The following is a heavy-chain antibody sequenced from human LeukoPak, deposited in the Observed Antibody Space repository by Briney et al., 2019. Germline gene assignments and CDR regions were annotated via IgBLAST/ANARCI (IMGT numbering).Heavy chain of an antibody. Sequence: GGSLRLSCAVPGITLSNYGMSWVRQAPGKGLEWVAGMSDSGGRTNYADSVKGRFTISRDNPKNTLYLQMNSLRAEDTAVYFCAKRGVVIRVILVGFHKEAYYFDSWGQGALVTVSS. J-gene: IGHJ4*02. D-gene: IGHD3-22*01. CDR2: MSDSGGRT. V-gene: IGHV3-23*01. CDR1: GITLSNYG. CDR3: AKRGVVIRVILVGFHKEAYYFDS.